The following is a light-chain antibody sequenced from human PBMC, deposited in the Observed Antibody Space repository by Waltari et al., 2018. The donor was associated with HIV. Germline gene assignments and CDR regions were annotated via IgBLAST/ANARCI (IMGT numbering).Light chain of an antibody. V-gene: IGKV1-39*01. CDR2: AAS. Sequence: VGDRVTITCRASQSISSYLNWYQQKPGKAHKLLIYAASSLQSGVPSRFSGSGSGTDFTLTISSLQPEDFATYYCQQSYSTPWTFGQGTKVEIK. J-gene: IGKJ1*01. CDR1: QSISSY. CDR3: QQSYSTPWT.